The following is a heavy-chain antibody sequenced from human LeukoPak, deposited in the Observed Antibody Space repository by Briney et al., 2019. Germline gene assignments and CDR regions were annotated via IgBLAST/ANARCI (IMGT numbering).Heavy chain of an antibody. Sequence: PSETLSLTCAVYGGSFSGYYWSWIRQPPGKGLEWIGEINHSGSTNYNPSLKSRVTISVDTSKNQFSLKLSSVTAADTAVYYCARAIVVVPLPPVFDYWGQGTLVTVSS. CDR2: INHSGST. J-gene: IGHJ4*02. V-gene: IGHV4-34*01. D-gene: IGHD2-21*01. CDR1: GGSFSGYY. CDR3: ARAIVVVPLPPVFDY.